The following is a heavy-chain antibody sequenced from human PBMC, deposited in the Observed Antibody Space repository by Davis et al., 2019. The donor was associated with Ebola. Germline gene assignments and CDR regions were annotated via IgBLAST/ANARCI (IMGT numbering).Heavy chain of an antibody. D-gene: IGHD3-3*01. CDR3: ARYRLEWLPSLWGYYYYGMDV. Sequence: MPSETLSLTCAVSGGSISSSNWWSWVRQPPGKGLEWIGEIYHSGSTNYNPSLKSRVTISVDKSKNQFSLKLSSVTAADTAVYYCARYRLEWLPSLWGYYYYGMDVWGQGTTVTVSS. CDR1: GGSISSSNW. J-gene: IGHJ6*02. V-gene: IGHV4-4*02. CDR2: IYHSGST.